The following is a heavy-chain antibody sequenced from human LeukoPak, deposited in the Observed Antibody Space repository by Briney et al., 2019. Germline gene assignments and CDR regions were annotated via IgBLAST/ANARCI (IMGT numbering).Heavy chain of an antibody. CDR3: ARGLYYGGDCYLY. D-gene: IGHD2-21*02. Sequence: SVKVSCKASGGTFSSYAISWVRQAPGQGLEWMGGIIPIFGTANYAQKFQGRVTITTDESTSTAYMELSSLRSEDTAVYYCARGLYYGGDCYLYWGQGTLVTVSS. V-gene: IGHV1-69*05. CDR1: GGTFSSYA. J-gene: IGHJ4*02. CDR2: IIPIFGTA.